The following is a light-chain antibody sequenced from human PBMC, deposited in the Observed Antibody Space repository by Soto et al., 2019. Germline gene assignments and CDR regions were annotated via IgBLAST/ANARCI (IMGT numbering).Light chain of an antibody. CDR1: QSVSSSY. CDR3: QQYSGSPPFT. J-gene: IGKJ3*01. Sequence: EIVLTQSPGTLSLSPGERATLSCRASQSVSSSYLAWYQQKPGQAPRLLISGASSRATGIPYRFSGSGSGTDFTLTISRLEPEDFAVYYCQQYSGSPPFTFGPGTTVDIK. V-gene: IGKV3-20*01. CDR2: GAS.